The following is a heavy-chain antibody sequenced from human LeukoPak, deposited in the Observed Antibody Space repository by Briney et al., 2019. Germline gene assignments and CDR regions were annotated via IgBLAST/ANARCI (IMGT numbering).Heavy chain of an antibody. Sequence: GGSLRLSCAASGFTVSSNYMSWVRQAPGKGLEWVSVIYSGGSTYYADSVKGRFTISRHNSKNPLYLQMNSLRAEDTAVYYCARGAPKKGIAAAGSYFDYWGQGTLVTVSS. D-gene: IGHD6-13*01. J-gene: IGHJ4*02. CDR1: GFTVSSNY. CDR2: IYSGGST. CDR3: ARGAPKKGIAAAGSYFDY. V-gene: IGHV3-53*04.